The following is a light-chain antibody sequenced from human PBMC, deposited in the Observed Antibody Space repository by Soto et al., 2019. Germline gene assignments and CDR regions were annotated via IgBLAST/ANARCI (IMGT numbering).Light chain of an antibody. CDR1: QSVSSY. V-gene: IGKV3-11*01. CDR3: QQRSNWPRIT. CDR2: DAS. J-gene: IGKJ5*01. Sequence: EIVLTQSPATLSLSPGERATLSCRASQSVSSYLAWYQQKPGQAPRLLIYDASNMVTGIPARFSGSGSGTDFSLTISSLEPEDFAVYYWQQRSNWPRITFGQGTRLEIK.